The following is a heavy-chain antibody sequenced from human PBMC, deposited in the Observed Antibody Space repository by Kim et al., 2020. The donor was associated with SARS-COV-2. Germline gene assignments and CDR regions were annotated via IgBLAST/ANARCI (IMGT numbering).Heavy chain of an antibody. V-gene: IGHV3-48*03. CDR3: ARGPEWEEDGGYFDY. Sequence: GGSLRLSCAASGFTFSSYEMNWVRQAPGKGLEWVSYISSSGSTIYYADSVKGRFTISRDNAKNSLYLQMNSLRAEDTAVYYCARGPEWEEDGGYFDYWGQGTLVTVSS. CDR2: ISSSGSTI. CDR1: GFTFSSYE. D-gene: IGHD1-26*01. J-gene: IGHJ4*02.